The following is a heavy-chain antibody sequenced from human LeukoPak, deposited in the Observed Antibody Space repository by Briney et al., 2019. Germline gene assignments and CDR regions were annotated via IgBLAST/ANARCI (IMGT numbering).Heavy chain of an antibody. D-gene: IGHD3-22*01. J-gene: IGHJ4*02. Sequence: GGSLRLSCAASGFTFSNYAMSWVRQAPGKGLEWVSAISDNGGSTYYADSVKGRFTISRDNSKNTLYLQMNSLKTEDTAVYYCTLPLGYYYDSSGYHFDYWGQGTLVTVSS. V-gene: IGHV3-23*01. CDR3: TLPLGYYYDSSGYHFDY. CDR2: ISDNGGST. CDR1: GFTFSNYA.